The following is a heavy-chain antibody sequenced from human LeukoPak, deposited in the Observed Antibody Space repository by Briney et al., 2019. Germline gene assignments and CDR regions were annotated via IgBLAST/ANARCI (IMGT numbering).Heavy chain of an antibody. CDR2: ISGSGGST. D-gene: IGHD3-3*01. Sequence: GGSLRLSCAASGFTFSSYAMSWVRQAPGKGLEWVSAISGSGGSTYYADSVKGRFTISRDNSKNTLYLQMNSLRAEETAVYYCAKEDDPKPPPLTIFGVVIIYHYYYGMDVWGQGTTVTVSS. V-gene: IGHV3-23*01. CDR1: GFTFSSYA. CDR3: AKEDDPKPPPLTIFGVVIIYHYYYGMDV. J-gene: IGHJ6*02.